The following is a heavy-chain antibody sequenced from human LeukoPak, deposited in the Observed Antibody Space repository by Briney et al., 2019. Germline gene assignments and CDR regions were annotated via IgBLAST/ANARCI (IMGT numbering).Heavy chain of an antibody. CDR2: IYTSGST. D-gene: IGHD2-15*01. CDR1: GGSISSYY. CDR3: ARSGSGLYYYYYYMDV. V-gene: IGHV4-4*07. Sequence: SETLSLTCTVSGGSISSYYWSWIRQPAGKGLEWIGRIYTSGSTNYNPSLKSRVTMSVDTSKNQFSLKLSSVTAADTAVYYCARSGSGLYYYYYYMDVWGKGTTVTVSS. J-gene: IGHJ6*03.